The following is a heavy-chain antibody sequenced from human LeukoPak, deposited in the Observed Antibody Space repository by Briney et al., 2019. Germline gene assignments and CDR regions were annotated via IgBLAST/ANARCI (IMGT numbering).Heavy chain of an antibody. CDR3: AKDCSSTSCYERDNYYYYGMDV. CDR1: GFTFSSYG. CDR2: ISGSGGST. D-gene: IGHD2-2*01. Sequence: GGSLRLSCAASGFTFSSYGMHWVRQAPGKGLEWVSAISGSGGSTYYADSVKGRFTISRDNSKNTLYLQMNSLRAEDTAVYYCAKDCSSTSCYERDNYYYYGMDVWGKGTTVTVSS. V-gene: IGHV3-23*01. J-gene: IGHJ6*04.